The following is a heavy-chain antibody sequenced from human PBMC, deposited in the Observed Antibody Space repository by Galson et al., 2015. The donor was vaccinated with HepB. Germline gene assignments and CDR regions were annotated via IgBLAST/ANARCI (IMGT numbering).Heavy chain of an antibody. Sequence: SLRLSCAASGFTSSRSGFTFSTYDLTWVRQAPGKGLEWLAHISKRSDATSYADSVKGRFTLSRDNADISLYLQMASLRDEDTAVYFCVRDRDWAFDSWGQGTLVTVSS. D-gene: IGHD3-9*01. J-gene: IGHJ4*02. CDR3: VRDRDWAFDS. CDR2: ISKRSDAT. CDR1: GFTSSRSGFTFSTYD. V-gene: IGHV3-48*02.